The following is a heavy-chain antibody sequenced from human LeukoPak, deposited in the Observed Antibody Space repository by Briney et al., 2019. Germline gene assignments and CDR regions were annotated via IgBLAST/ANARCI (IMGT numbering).Heavy chain of an antibody. J-gene: IGHJ5*02. V-gene: IGHV4-39*01. CDR2: IYYSGSP. CDR3: ARHVGFITMVRGVINNNWFDP. D-gene: IGHD3-10*01. CDR1: GGSISSSSYY. Sequence: SETLSLTCTVSGGSISSSSYYWGWIRRPPGKGLEWFGCIYYSGSPYYNPSLKSRVTISVDTSKRQSSLKLSSVTAADTAVYYCARHVGFITMVRGVINNNWFDPWGQGTLVTVSS.